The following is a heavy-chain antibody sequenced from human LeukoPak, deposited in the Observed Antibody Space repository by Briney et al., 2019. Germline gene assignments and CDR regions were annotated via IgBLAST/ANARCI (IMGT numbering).Heavy chain of an antibody. Sequence: TSETLSLTCTVSGGSISSGSYHWSWIRQPAGKGLEWIGRIYTSGSTNYNPSLKSRVTISVDTSKNQFSLKLSSVTAADTAVYYCARGAAAGPPYYYYYMDVWGKGTTVTVSS. CDR3: ARGAAAGPPYYYYYMDV. CDR2: IYTSGST. V-gene: IGHV4-61*02. CDR1: GGSISSGSYH. J-gene: IGHJ6*03. D-gene: IGHD6-13*01.